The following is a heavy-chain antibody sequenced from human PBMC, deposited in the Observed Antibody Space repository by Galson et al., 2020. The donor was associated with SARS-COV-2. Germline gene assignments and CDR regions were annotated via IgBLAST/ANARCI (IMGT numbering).Heavy chain of an antibody. CDR2: INPDTGYT. CDR1: GYTFSVFY. V-gene: IGHV1-2*02. Sequence: GESLKISCETSGYTFSVFYIHWVRQAPGHGLDYMGWINPDTGYTDYAPKFRGRVTITRDKSINTAYMEVTGLTSDDTAVYYCVRPTEHNLLVAYWGQGTLVSVSS. CDR3: VRPTEHNLLVAY. D-gene: IGHD1-1*01. J-gene: IGHJ4*02.